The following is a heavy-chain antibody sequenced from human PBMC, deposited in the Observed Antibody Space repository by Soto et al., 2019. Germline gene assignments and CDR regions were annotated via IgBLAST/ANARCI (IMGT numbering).Heavy chain of an antibody. V-gene: IGHV4-31*02. CDR1: GASINTGGYY. D-gene: IGHD5-18*01. CDR2: VYYSGST. J-gene: IGHJ3*02. Sequence: PSETLSLTCNVSGASINTGGYYWRWIRQHPGKGLEWIGFVYYSGSTSYSPSLESRVSISVDPSKRQFYLELASVTAADSAVYYCAREPGYGLGALDIGGQGTTVTVSS. CDR3: AREPGYGLGALDI.